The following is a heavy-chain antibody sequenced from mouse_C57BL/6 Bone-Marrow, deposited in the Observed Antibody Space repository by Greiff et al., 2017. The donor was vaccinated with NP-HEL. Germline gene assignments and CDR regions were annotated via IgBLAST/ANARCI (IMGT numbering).Heavy chain of an antibody. CDR1: GFNIKDDY. D-gene: IGHD2-4*01. Sequence: EVQLQQSGAELVRPGASVKLSCTASGFNIKDDYMHWVKQRPEQGLEWIGWIDPENGDTEYASKVQGKGTITADTSSNTAYLQLSSLTSEDTAVYYCTIYYDYGTWFAYWGQGTLVTVSA. V-gene: IGHV14-4*01. J-gene: IGHJ3*01. CDR3: TIYYDYGTWFAY. CDR2: IDPENGDT.